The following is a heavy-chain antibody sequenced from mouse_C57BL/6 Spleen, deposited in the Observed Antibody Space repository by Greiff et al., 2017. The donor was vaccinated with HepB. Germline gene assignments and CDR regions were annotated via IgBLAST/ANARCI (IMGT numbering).Heavy chain of an antibody. Sequence: VKLQESGAELARPGASVKMSCKASGYTFTSYTMHWVKQRPGQGLEWIGNINPSSGYTKYNQKFKDKATLTADKSSSTAYMQLSSLTSEDSAVYYCASTTVGATGAMDYWGQGTSVTVSS. CDR2: INPSSGYT. CDR1: GYTFTSYT. J-gene: IGHJ4*01. V-gene: IGHV1-4*01. D-gene: IGHD1-1*01. CDR3: ASTTVGATGAMDY.